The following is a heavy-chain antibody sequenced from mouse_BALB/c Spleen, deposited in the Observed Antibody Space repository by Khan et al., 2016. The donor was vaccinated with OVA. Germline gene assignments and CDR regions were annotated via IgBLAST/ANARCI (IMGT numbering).Heavy chain of an antibody. D-gene: IGHD2-1*01. Sequence: QVQLKESGPGLVAPSQSLSIRCTVSGLSLTNYGVSWVRQPPGKGLEWLGVIWGDGSTNYHSVLKSRLTINKDNSKSQVFVKLNSLQPDDTATYFCAIIYYGNDCFAYWGQGTLVTVSA. CDR3: AIIYYGNDCFAY. J-gene: IGHJ3*01. V-gene: IGHV2-3*01. CDR2: IWGDGST. CDR1: GLSLTNYG.